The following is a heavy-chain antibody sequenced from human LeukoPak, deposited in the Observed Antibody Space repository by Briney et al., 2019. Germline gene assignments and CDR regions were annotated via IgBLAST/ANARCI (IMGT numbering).Heavy chain of an antibody. CDR3: ARRSRQVHQYYDILTGYYDFVY. CDR1: GYTFTGYY. V-gene: IGHV7-4-1*02. CDR2: INTNTGNP. Sequence: ASVKVSCKASGYTFTGYYMHWVRQAPGQGLEWMGWINTNTGNPTYAQGFTGRFVFSLDTSVSTAYLQISSLKAEDTAVYYCARRSRQVHQYYDILTGYYDFVYWGQGTLVTVSS. D-gene: IGHD3-9*01. J-gene: IGHJ4*02.